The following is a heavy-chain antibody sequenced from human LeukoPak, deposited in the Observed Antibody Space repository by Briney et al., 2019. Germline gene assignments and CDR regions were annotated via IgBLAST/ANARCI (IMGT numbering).Heavy chain of an antibody. CDR3: AKASSIAALCDY. J-gene: IGHJ4*02. CDR2: IYSGGIT. V-gene: IGHV3-53*05. Sequence: RGSLRLSCAASGFTVSNNYMSWVSQAPGKGLEWVSVIYSGGITYYADSVKGRFTISRDNSKNTLYLQMNSLRAEDTAVYYCAKASSIAALCDYWGQGTLVTVSS. CDR1: GFTVSNNY. D-gene: IGHD6-6*01.